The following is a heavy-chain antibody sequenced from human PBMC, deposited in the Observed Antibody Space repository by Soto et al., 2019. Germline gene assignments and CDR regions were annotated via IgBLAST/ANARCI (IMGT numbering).Heavy chain of an antibody. J-gene: IGHJ4*02. CDR1: GGSISSYY. D-gene: IGHD3-22*01. V-gene: IGHV4-4*07. CDR2: IYTSGST. Sequence: QVQLQESGPGLVKPSETLSLTCTVSGGSISSYYWSWIRQPAGKGLEWIGRIYTSGSTNYNPSLKSRVTMSVDTSKNQFSLKLSSVTAADTAVYYCARSTGYYDSSGYLVSGYYFDYWGQGTLVTVSS. CDR3: ARSTGYYDSSGYLVSGYYFDY.